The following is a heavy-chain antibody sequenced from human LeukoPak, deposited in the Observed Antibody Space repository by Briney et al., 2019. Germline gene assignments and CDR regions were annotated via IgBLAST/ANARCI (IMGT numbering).Heavy chain of an antibody. D-gene: IGHD1-26*01. CDR3: ARELSGSYWNYFDY. CDR1: GFTFSDYY. V-gene: IGHV3-11*01. CDR2: ISSSGSTI. J-gene: IGHJ4*02. Sequence: GGSLRLSCAASGFTFSDYYMSWIRQAPGKGLEWVSYISSSGSTIYYADSVKGRFTISRGNAKNSLYLQMNSLRAEDTAVYYCARELSGSYWNYFDYWGQGTLVTVSS.